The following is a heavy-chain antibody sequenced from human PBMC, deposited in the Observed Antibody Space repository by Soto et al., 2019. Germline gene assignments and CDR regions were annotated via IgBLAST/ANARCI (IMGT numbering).Heavy chain of an antibody. CDR2: ISSYNGNA. D-gene: IGHD6-6*01. J-gene: IGHJ6*02. V-gene: IGHV1-18*01. CDR1: GYTFISYG. Sequence: QVQLVQSGAEVKKPGASVKVSCKASGYTFISYGISWVRQAPGQGLEWMGWISSYNGNANYAQKLQGRVPMTTDTSTPTAYMAPRGMRLADTAVYYCARDRRASSIRARDYYSAMDVWGQGTTVTVSS. CDR3: ARDRRASSIRARDYYSAMDV.